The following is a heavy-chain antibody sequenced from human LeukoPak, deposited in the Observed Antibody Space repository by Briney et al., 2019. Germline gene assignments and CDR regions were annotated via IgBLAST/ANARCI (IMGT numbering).Heavy chain of an antibody. J-gene: IGHJ4*02. Sequence: GGSLRLSCVASGFTFSSHWMSWVRQAPGKGLEWVANIKQDGSEQYYVDSVKGRFAISRDNAKNSLYLQMNSLRAEDTAVYYCARYCYGSGSPFDYWGQGTLVTVSS. D-gene: IGHD3-10*01. CDR3: ARYCYGSGSPFDY. V-gene: IGHV3-7*01. CDR2: IKQDGSEQ. CDR1: GFTFSSHW.